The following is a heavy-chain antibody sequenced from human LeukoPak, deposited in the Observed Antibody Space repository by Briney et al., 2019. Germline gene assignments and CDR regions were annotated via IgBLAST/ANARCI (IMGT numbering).Heavy chain of an antibody. CDR1: GYTFTSYD. Sequence: GASVKVSCKASGYTFTSYDINWVRQATGQGLEWMGWMNPNSDNTGYAQKFQGRVTMTRNTSISTAYMELSSLRSEDTAVYYCARGRPTISADYYYYGMDVWGQGTTVTVSS. CDR2: MNPNSDNT. D-gene: IGHD6-13*01. J-gene: IGHJ6*02. CDR3: ARGRPTISADYYYYGMDV. V-gene: IGHV1-8*01.